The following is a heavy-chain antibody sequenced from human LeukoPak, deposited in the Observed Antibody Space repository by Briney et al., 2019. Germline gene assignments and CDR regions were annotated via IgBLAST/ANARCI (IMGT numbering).Heavy chain of an antibody. Sequence: ASVKVSCKASGYTFTGYYMHWVRQAPGQGLEWMGWINPNSGGTNYAQKFQGRVTMTRDTSISTAYMELSRLRSDDTAVYYCARDLGYCSSTSCSPGWFDPWGQGTLVTVSS. D-gene: IGHD2-2*01. V-gene: IGHV1-2*02. J-gene: IGHJ5*02. CDR3: ARDLGYCSSTSCSPGWFDP. CDR1: GYTFTGYY. CDR2: INPNSGGT.